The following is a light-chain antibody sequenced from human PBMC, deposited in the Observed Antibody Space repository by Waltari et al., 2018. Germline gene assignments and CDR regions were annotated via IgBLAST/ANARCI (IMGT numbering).Light chain of an antibody. J-gene: IGKJ4*01. CDR3: QQYDGEVVT. V-gene: IGKV3-20*01. CDR1: QGVTGIS. Sequence: CMASQGVTGISLTVYQQKHGRGPRLLIYGTSTMATGIPDRFSGSGSGTDFTLTISRLEPEDFAVYYCQQYDGEVVTFGGATNVEI. CDR2: GTS.